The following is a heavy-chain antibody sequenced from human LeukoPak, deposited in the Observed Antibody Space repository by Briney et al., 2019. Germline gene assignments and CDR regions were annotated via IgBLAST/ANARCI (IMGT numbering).Heavy chain of an antibody. CDR1: GYTFTNYG. Sequence: ASVKVSCKTSGYTFTNYGISWVRQAPGQGLEWMGWISAYNGYTNYAQKLQGRVTLTTDTSTSTAYMELRSLRSDDTAVYYCSRRYYDILTGSSNNWFDPWGQGTLVTVSS. CDR2: ISAYNGYT. CDR3: SRRYYDILTGSSNNWFDP. V-gene: IGHV1-18*01. D-gene: IGHD3-9*01. J-gene: IGHJ5*02.